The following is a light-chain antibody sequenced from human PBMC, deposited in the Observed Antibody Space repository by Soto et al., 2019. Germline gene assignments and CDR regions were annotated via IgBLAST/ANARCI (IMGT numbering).Light chain of an antibody. CDR3: QSYDSRLSAVV. CDR2: DVS. J-gene: IGLJ2*01. CDR1: SSDVGGYNY. V-gene: IGLV2-11*01. Sequence: QSALTQPRSVSGSPGQSVTISCTGTSSDVGGYNYVSWYQQHPGKAPKLMIYDVSKRPSGVPDRFSGSKSGNTASLTISGLQAEDGTDYYCQSYDSRLSAVVFGGGTKLTVL.